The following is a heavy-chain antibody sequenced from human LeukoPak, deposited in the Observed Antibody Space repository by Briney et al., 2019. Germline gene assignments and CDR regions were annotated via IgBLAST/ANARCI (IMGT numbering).Heavy chain of an antibody. V-gene: IGHV5-51*01. CDR1: GHTFTDNW. J-gene: IGHJ5*02. Sequence: GESLKISCQAFGHTFTDNWIGWVRHMPGKGLEWMGVIYPGDSRTRYSPSFRGQVTISVDKSISTAYLQWSSLKASDTAIYYCACRKFTSPWPDPWGQGTLVTVSS. CDR2: IYPGDSRT. CDR3: ACRKFTSPWPDP. D-gene: IGHD2-2*01.